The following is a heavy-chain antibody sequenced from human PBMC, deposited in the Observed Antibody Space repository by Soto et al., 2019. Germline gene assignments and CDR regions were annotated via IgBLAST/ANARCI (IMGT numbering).Heavy chain of an antibody. D-gene: IGHD2-2*01. J-gene: IGHJ2*01. CDR1: GGSIDSDVSY. CDR3: ASGHCFSSSCSYLDL. Sequence: QVQLQESGPGRVKPSQTLSLTCTVSGGSIDSDVSYWSWIRQSPGEGLEWLGSIYYSGTTYYNPSLKSRVSISLDTSKNQFSLKLRSVTAADTAFYYCASGHCFSSSCSYLDLWGRGTLVTVSS. CDR2: IYYSGTT. V-gene: IGHV4-31*03.